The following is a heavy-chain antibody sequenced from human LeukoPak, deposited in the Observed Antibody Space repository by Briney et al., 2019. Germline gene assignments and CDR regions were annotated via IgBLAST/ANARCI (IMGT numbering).Heavy chain of an antibody. CDR3: ARGGTMIVVGNWFDP. CDR1: GGSISSGAYY. J-gene: IGHJ5*02. D-gene: IGHD3-22*01. V-gene: IGHV4-31*03. Sequence: SQSLSLTCTVSGGSISSGAYYCGWIRQHPGKGLEWIGHIYYSESTYYNPSLKSRVTISVDTSKNQFSLKLSSVTAADTAVYYCARGGTMIVVGNWFDPWGQGTLVTVSS. CDR2: IYYSEST.